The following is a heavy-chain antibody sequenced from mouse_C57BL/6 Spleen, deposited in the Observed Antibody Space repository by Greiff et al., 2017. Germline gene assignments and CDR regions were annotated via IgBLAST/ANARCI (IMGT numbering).Heavy chain of an antibody. CDR3: ARPTY. J-gene: IGHJ3*01. CDR2: ISSGDSYT. Sequence: EVKLMESGGDLVKPGGSLKLSCAASGFTFSSYGMYWVRQTPDQRLEWVATISSGDSYTYYPNSVKGRFTISKDDATNTLYLQLSSLKSEDTAMYYCARPTYWGTRILVTVSA. V-gene: IGHV5-6*01. CDR1: GFTFSSYG.